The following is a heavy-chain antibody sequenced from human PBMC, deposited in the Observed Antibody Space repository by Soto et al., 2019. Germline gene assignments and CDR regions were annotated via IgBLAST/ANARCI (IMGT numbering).Heavy chain of an antibody. CDR1: GFTFSNYG. CDR3: AKGFSVVVTVIYPDDAFNA. Sequence: EVKLLESGGGLVKPGGSLRLSCAASGFTFSNYGINWVRQAPGKGLEWVSGISGGGGSTYYADSVKGRFTISRDPSKNTVFLEMNSLTAEDTAVYYCAKGFSVVVTVIYPDDAFNAWGHGTLVAVSS. CDR2: ISGGGGST. J-gene: IGHJ3*01. D-gene: IGHD2-21*02. V-gene: IGHV3-23*01.